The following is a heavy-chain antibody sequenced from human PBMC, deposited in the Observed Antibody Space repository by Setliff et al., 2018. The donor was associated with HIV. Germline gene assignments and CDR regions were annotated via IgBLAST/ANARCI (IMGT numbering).Heavy chain of an antibody. CDR1: RFTFSNYW. CDR3: ARVYDSTGYYFDF. J-gene: IGHJ4*02. Sequence: SETLRLSCTASRFTFSNYWMNWVRQSPGKGLEWIGEIFHSGNTNYNPSLRSRVTMSIDKSKKQFSLKVTSVTAADTAVYYCARVYDSTGYYFDFWGQGTLVTVSS. V-gene: IGHV4-4*02. CDR2: IFHSGNT. D-gene: IGHD3-22*01.